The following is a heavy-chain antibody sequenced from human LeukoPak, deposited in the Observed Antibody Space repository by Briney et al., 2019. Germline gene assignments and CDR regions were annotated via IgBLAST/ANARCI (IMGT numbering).Heavy chain of an antibody. V-gene: IGHV4-34*01. CDR3: ARGLRDGYNLSHFDY. D-gene: IGHD5-24*01. J-gene: IGHJ4*02. CDR1: GGSFRGYY. Sequence: SETLSHTCAVYGGSFRGYYWSWIRQPPGKGLEWIGEINHSGSTNYNPSLKSRVTISVDTSKNQFSLKLSSVTAADTAVYYCARGLRDGYNLSHFDYWGQGTLVTVSS. CDR2: INHSGST.